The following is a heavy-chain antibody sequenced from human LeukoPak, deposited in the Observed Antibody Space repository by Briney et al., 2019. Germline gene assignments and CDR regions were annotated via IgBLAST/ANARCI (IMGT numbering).Heavy chain of an antibody. CDR3: ARDHSSGWYFSDYYYYGMDV. CDR1: GYTFTGYY. V-gene: IGHV1-18*04. CDR2: ISAYNGNT. Sequence: ASVKVSCKASGYTFTGYYIHWVRQAPGQGLEWMGWISAYNGNTNYAQKLQGRVTMTTDTSTSTAYMELRSLRSDDTAVYYCARDHSSGWYFSDYYYYGMDVWGQGTTVTVSS. D-gene: IGHD6-19*01. J-gene: IGHJ6*02.